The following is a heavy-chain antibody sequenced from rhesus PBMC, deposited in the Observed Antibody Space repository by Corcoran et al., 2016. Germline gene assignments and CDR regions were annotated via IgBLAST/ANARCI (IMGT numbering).Heavy chain of an antibody. CDR3: ASNYEDDYGYYFS. CDR2: ITYDGSMK. D-gene: IGHD3-9*01. V-gene: IGHV3-54*02. CDR1: GFTFSSYG. J-gene: IGHJ4*01. Sequence: EVQLVESGGGLVQPGGSLRLSCAASGFTFSSYGMHWVRQAPGKGLEWVAVITYDGSMKYYADSVKDRFTISRDNSKNMLYLQMNNLKLEDTAVYYCASNYEDDYGYYFSWGQGVLVTVSS.